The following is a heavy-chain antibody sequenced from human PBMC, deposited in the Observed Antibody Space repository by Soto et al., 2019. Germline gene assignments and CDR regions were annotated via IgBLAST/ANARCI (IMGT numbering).Heavy chain of an antibody. Sequence: QVQLVQSGAEVKKPGASVKVSCKASGITFSTYAIHWVRQAPRQSLEWMGWINTGNGNTRYSQNFQGRVTLTRDTSASTAYMDLSSLRSEDTSIYYCARAISGYVTWGQGTLVTVSS. J-gene: IGHJ5*02. V-gene: IGHV1-3*04. CDR1: GITFSTYA. CDR3: ARAISGYVT. D-gene: IGHD5-12*01. CDR2: INTGNGNT.